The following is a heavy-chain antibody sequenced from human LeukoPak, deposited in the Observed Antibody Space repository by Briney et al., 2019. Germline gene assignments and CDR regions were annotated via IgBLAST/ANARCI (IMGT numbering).Heavy chain of an antibody. CDR3: ARKRESSSSWYGGLAY. Sequence: GGSLRLSCAASGFTFSSYAMSWVRQAPGKGLEWVSAISGSGGSTYYADSVKGRFTISRDNSKNTLYLQMNSLRAEDTAVYYCARKRESSSSWYGGLAYWGQGTLVTVSS. CDR1: GFTFSSYA. J-gene: IGHJ4*02. V-gene: IGHV3-23*01. CDR2: ISGSGGST. D-gene: IGHD6-13*01.